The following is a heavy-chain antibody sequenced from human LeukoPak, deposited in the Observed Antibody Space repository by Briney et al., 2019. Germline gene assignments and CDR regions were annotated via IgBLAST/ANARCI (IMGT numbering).Heavy chain of an antibody. J-gene: IGHJ5*02. CDR2: ISSISTYA. CDR1: GFTFSDYS. CDR3: ARAHIQDYTVVALVDH. D-gene: IGHD2-15*01. Sequence: GGSLRLSCAASGFTFSDYSMNWVRQTPGQGLEWVSSISSISTYAYYADSVRGRFTVSRDSAKNSLFLQKDNLRVEDTAIYYCARAHIQDYTVVALVDHWGQGTLVTVSS. V-gene: IGHV3-21*01.